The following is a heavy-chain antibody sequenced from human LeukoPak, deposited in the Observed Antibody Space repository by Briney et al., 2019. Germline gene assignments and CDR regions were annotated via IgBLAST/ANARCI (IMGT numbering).Heavy chain of an antibody. CDR2: INSDGSST. CDR3: AREFRAMRVIQLWNPVL. V-gene: IGHV3-74*01. J-gene: IGHJ4*02. D-gene: IGHD5-18*01. CDR1: GFAFSSYW. Sequence: GGSLRLSCAASGFAFSSYWMHWVRHAPGKGLVWVSRINSDGSSTSYADSVKGRFTISRDNAKNTLYLQMNSLRAEDTAVYYCAREFRAMRVIQLWNPVLWGQGTLVTVSS.